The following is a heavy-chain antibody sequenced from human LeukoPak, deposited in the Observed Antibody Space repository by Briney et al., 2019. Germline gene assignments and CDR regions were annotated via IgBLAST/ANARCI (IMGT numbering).Heavy chain of an antibody. J-gene: IGHJ5*02. CDR1: GGSITDYF. V-gene: IGHV4-4*07. Sequence: PSETLSLTCTVSGGSITDYFWSWIRQPAGKGLEWIGRIYSSGSTNYNPSLKSRVTISVDTSKNQFSLNLNSVTAADTAVYYCARTYYYGSGSYYSGNWFDPWGQGTLVTVSS. CDR3: ARTYYYGSGSYYSGNWFDP. CDR2: IYSSGST. D-gene: IGHD3-10*01.